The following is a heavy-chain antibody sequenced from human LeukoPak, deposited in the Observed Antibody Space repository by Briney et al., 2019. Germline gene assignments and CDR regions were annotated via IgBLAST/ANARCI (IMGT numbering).Heavy chain of an antibody. Sequence: GGSLRLSFAASGLTFSDYSMNWVRHTPGKGLEWVSSISSVHGVIYYADSVKGRFTVSRGDAKNSLFLQMDNLTAEDTAMYYCARDFTARNYFDSWGQGTLVTVSS. D-gene: IGHD2-21*02. J-gene: IGHJ4*02. CDR2: ISSVHGVI. CDR1: GLTFSDYS. CDR3: ARDFTARNYFDS. V-gene: IGHV3-21*06.